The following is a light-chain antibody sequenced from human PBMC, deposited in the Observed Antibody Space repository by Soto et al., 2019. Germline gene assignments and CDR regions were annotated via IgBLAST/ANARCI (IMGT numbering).Light chain of an antibody. J-gene: IGKJ1*01. CDR1: QSISSY. CDR2: AAS. CDR3: QQSYSTPRT. Sequence: DIQMTQSPSSLSASVGDRVTITCRASQSISSYLNWYQQKPGKAPKLLIYAASSLQSGVPSRFSGSGSGTDFTLTISSLRPEDFATYYCQQSYSTPRTFGQGTQVEIK. V-gene: IGKV1-39*01.